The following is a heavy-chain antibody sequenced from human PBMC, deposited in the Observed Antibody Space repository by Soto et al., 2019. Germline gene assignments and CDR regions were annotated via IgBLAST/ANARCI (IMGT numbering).Heavy chain of an antibody. CDR2: ISYDGSNK. V-gene: IGHV3-30-3*01. J-gene: IGHJ4*02. Sequence: QVQLVESGGGVVQPGRSLRLSCAASGFTFSSYAMHWVRQAPGKGLEWVAVISYDGSNKYYADSVKGRFTISRDNSKNTLYLQMNSLRAEDTAVYYCARERITMVRGVIITSLRPGRAPDYWGQGTLVTVSS. CDR3: ARERITMVRGVIITSLRPGRAPDY. D-gene: IGHD3-10*01. CDR1: GFTFSSYA.